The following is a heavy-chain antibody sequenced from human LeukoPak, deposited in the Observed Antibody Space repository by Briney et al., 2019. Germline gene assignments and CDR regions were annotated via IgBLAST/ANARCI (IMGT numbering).Heavy chain of an antibody. CDR1: GLTFHYYG. Sequence: GGSLRLSCAASGLTFHYYGMDWVRQAPGKGLEWVAGISGSGGATDYTDFAKGRFTIFRDNSKNTLYLQMNTLSAEDTAIYYCAKRLTETNYNGMDVWGQGTTVTVSS. J-gene: IGHJ6*02. CDR3: AKRLTETNYNGMDV. CDR2: ISGSGGAT. D-gene: IGHD2-8*01. V-gene: IGHV3-23*01.